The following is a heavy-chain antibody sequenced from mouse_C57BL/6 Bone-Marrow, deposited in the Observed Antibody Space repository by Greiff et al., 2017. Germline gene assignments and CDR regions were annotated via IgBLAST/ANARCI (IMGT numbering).Heavy chain of an antibody. Sequence: DVKLQESGAELVRPGASVKLSCTASGFNIKDDYMNWVKQRPEQGLEWIGWIDPENGATEYASKFQGKATITADTSSTTASLQLSSLTSEDTAVYYCTARTTVVATDIDYWGQGTTLTVSS. CDR1: GFNIKDDY. CDR3: TARTTVVATDIDY. CDR2: IDPENGAT. D-gene: IGHD1-1*01. V-gene: IGHV14-4*01. J-gene: IGHJ2*01.